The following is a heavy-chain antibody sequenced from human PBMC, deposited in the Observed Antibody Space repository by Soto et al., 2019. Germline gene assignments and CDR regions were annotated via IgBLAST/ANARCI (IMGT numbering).Heavy chain of an antibody. CDR3: ARGAFWVGAPVDY. Sequence: QVQLVESGGGVVQPGRSLRLSCAASGFTFSSYAMHWVRQAPGKGLEWVAVISYDGSNKYYADSVKGRFTISRDNSKNTLYLQMNSLRAEDTAVYYCARGAFWVGAPVDYWGLGTLVTVSS. V-gene: IGHV3-30-3*01. CDR2: ISYDGSNK. D-gene: IGHD1-26*01. J-gene: IGHJ4*02. CDR1: GFTFSSYA.